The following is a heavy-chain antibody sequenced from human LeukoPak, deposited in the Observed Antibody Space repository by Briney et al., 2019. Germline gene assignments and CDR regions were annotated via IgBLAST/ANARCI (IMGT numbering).Heavy chain of an antibody. J-gene: IGHJ5*02. Sequence: GGSLRLSCAVSGLTVSNNYMSWVRRAPGKGLEWVSVIYSGGSTYYADSVKGRFTISRDNSKNTLYLQMDSLRAEDTALYYCAKGSGINHYHWIDPWGQGTLVTVSS. CDR1: GLTVSNNY. CDR2: IYSGGST. CDR3: AKGSGINHYHWIDP. V-gene: IGHV3-53*01. D-gene: IGHD1-14*01.